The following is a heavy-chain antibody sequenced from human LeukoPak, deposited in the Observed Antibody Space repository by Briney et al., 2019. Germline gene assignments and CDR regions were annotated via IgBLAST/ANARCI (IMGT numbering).Heavy chain of an antibody. J-gene: IGHJ5*02. V-gene: IGHV3-23*01. CDR2: ISGSSGTT. D-gene: IGHD3-22*01. Sequence: GGSPRLSCAASGVTSRSNGMSWGPHRPGEGGQRVSAISGSSGTTYYADSVRGRFPISRDNSKTKLSLQMNSLRAEDTDVYYCAKWGEAVVITKRGFDPWGQGTLVTVSS. CDR1: GVTSRSNG. CDR3: AKWGEAVVITKRGFDP.